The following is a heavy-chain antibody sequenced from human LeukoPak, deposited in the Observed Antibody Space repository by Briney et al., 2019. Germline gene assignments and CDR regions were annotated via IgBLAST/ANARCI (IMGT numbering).Heavy chain of an antibody. V-gene: IGHV3-21*01. D-gene: IGHD5-12*01. CDR2: ISSTSNYI. J-gene: IGHJ4*02. CDR1: GFTFSSYS. Sequence: GGSLRLSCAASGFTFSSYSMNWVRQAQGKGLEWVSFISSTSNYINYADSVKGRFPISRDNAKNSLYLQMNSLGAEDTALYYCARDHPGYSGYVQDYWGQGALITVSS. CDR3: ARDHPGYSGYVQDY.